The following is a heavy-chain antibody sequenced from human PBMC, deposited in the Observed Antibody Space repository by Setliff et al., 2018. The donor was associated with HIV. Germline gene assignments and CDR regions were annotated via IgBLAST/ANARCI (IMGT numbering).Heavy chain of an antibody. CDR3: ARAGPSAEGYNWFDP. D-gene: IGHD6-13*01. Sequence: SDAMSLTCTVFGGSIGTYYWSWIRQRSGKGLEWIGYGYYCGNTSYNPSLKSRVTISVDTSKNQFSLKLNAVTAADTAVDYCARAGPSAEGYNWFDPWGQGTLVTVSS. J-gene: IGHJ5*02. CDR1: GGSIGTYY. V-gene: IGHV4-59*01. CDR2: GYYCGNT.